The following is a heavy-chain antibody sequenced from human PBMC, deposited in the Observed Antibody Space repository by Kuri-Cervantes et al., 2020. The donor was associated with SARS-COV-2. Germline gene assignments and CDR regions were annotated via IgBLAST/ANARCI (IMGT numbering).Heavy chain of an antibody. D-gene: IGHD1-14*01. J-gene: IGHJ4*02. CDR1: SGSFSGYY. Sequence: SETLSLTCAVYSGSFSGYYWSWIRQPPGKGLEWIGEINHSGSTNYNPSLKSRVTISVDTSKNQFSLKLSSVTAADTAVYYCARDPRYLARGGGFDYWGQGTLVTVSS. CDR2: INHSGST. V-gene: IGHV4-34*01. CDR3: ARDPRYLARGGGFDY.